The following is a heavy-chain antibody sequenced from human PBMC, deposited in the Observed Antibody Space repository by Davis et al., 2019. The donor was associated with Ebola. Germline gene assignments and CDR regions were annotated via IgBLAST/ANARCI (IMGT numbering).Heavy chain of an antibody. D-gene: IGHD2-2*01. CDR1: GGTFSSYA. J-gene: IGHJ4*02. Sequence: SVKVSCKASGGTFSSYAISWVRQAPGQGLEWMGGIIPIFGTANYAQKFQGRVTITADESTSTAYMELSSLRSEDTAVYYCARGRGYCSSTSCYLFDYWGQGTLVTVSS. CDR2: IIPIFGTA. V-gene: IGHV1-69*13. CDR3: ARGRGYCSSTSCYLFDY.